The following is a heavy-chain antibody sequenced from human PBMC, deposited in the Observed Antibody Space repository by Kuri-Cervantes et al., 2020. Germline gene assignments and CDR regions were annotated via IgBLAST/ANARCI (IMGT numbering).Heavy chain of an antibody. CDR2: VSYDGINK. CDR1: GFTFSSYG. CDR3: AKFPPGWFDP. Sequence: GESLKISCAASGFTFSSYGMHWVRQAPGKGLEWVAVVSYDGINKYYADSVKGRFTTSRDNSKNTLYLQMNSLRAEDTAVYYCAKFPPGWFDPWGQGTLVTVSS. J-gene: IGHJ5*02. V-gene: IGHV3-30*18.